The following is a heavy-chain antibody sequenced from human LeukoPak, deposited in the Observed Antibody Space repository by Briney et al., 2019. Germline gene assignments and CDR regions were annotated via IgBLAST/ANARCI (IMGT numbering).Heavy chain of an antibody. CDR2: IYYSGGT. J-gene: IGHJ4*02. CDR3: ARALTPGYCSGGTCSYFDY. V-gene: IGHV4-59*01. Sequence: PSETLSLTCTVSGGSIRSYYWSWIRQPPGKGLDWIGDIYYSGGTNSNPSLKSRVTISVETSKNQFSLKVSSVTAADTAVYYCARALTPGYCSGGTCSYFDYWGQGTLVTVSS. D-gene: IGHD2-15*01. CDR1: GGSIRSYY.